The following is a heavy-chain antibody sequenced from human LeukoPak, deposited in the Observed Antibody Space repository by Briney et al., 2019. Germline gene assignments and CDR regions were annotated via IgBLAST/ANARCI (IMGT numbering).Heavy chain of an antibody. V-gene: IGHV4-38-2*02. Sequence: SETLSLTCTVSGYSISSGYYWGWIRQPPGKGLEWIGSLYHTGSTYYNPSLKSRVTISVDTSKNRFSLKLSSVTAADTAVYYCARVGGYCSSTSCLPFDYWGQGTLVTVSS. CDR3: ARVGGYCSSTSCLPFDY. CDR2: LYHTGST. CDR1: GYSISSGYY. D-gene: IGHD2-2*01. J-gene: IGHJ4*02.